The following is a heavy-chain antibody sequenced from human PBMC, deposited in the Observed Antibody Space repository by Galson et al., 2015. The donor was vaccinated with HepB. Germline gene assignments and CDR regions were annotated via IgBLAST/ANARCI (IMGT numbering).Heavy chain of an antibody. CDR3: ARVNPPALYFDY. D-gene: IGHD1-14*01. Sequence: SLRLSCAASGFTVSSNYMSWVRQAPGKGLEWVSVIYNGGSTYYADSVKGRFTISRDNSKNTLYLQMNSLRAEDTAVYYCARVNPPALYFDYWGQGTLVTVSS. CDR2: IYNGGST. CDR1: GFTVSSNY. J-gene: IGHJ4*02. V-gene: IGHV3-66*01.